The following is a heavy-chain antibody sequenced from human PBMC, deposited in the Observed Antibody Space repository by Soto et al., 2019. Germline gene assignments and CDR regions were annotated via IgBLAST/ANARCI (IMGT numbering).Heavy chain of an antibody. CDR3: ARRLYYDSSGFEGGGMDV. Sequence: SETLSLTCTVSGGSISSSSYYWGWIRQPPGKGLEWIGSIYYSGSTYYNPSLKSRVTISVDTSKNQFSLKLSSVTAADTAVYYCARRLYYDSSGFEGGGMDVWGQRTTVIVSS. CDR1: GGSISSSSYY. CDR2: IYYSGST. V-gene: IGHV4-39*01. J-gene: IGHJ6*02. D-gene: IGHD3-22*01.